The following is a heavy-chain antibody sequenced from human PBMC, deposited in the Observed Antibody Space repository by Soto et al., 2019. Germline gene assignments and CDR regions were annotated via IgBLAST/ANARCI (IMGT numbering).Heavy chain of an antibody. CDR1: GGSFSGYY. D-gene: IGHD2-15*01. V-gene: IGHV4-34*01. CDR2: INHSGST. J-gene: IGHJ6*03. CDR3: ARSVVTYYYYYMDV. Sequence: PSETLSLTCAVYGGSFSGYYWSWIRQPPGKGLEWIGEINHSGSTNYNPSLKSRVTISVDTSKNQFSLKLSSVTAADTAVYYCARSVVTYYYYYMDVWGKGTTVTVSS.